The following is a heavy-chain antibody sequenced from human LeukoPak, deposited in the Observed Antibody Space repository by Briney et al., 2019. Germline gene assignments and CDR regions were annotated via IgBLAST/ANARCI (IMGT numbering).Heavy chain of an antibody. CDR3: ARKVAVGGNVLDY. V-gene: IGHV1-46*01. CDR1: GYTFTSNY. J-gene: IGHJ4*02. Sequence: ASVKVSCKASGYTFTSNYIHWVRQAPGQGLEWMGIINPSGDTTSYARQFQGRVTMTRDMSTSTVYMELSSLRSEDTAVYYCARKVAVGGNVLDYWGQGTLVTVSS. CDR2: INPSGDTT. D-gene: IGHD4-23*01.